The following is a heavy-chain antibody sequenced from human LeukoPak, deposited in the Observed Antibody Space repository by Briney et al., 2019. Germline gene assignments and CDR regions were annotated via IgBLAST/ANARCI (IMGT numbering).Heavy chain of an antibody. D-gene: IGHD3-22*01. CDR2: ISGSGGST. J-gene: IGHJ4*02. V-gene: IGHV3-23*01. Sequence: QPGGSLRLSCAASGFTFSSYAMSWVRQAPGKGLEWVSAISGSGGSTYYADSVKGRFTISRDNSKNTLYLQMNSLRAEDTAVYYCAKDEMYYYDSSGYYGFDYWGQGTLVTVSS. CDR3: AKDEMYYYDSSGYYGFDY. CDR1: GFTFSSYA.